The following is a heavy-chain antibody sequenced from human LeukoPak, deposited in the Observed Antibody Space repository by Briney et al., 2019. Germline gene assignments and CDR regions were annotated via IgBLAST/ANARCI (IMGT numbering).Heavy chain of an antibody. CDR3: ARDNYYDSSGWRNAFDI. J-gene: IGHJ3*02. Sequence: ASVKVSCKASGYTFTGYYMHWVRQAPGQGLEWMGWINPNSGGTNYAQKFQGRVTMTRDTSISTAYMELSRLRSDDTAVYYCARDNYYDSSGWRNAFDIWGQGTMVTVSS. V-gene: IGHV1-2*02. CDR2: INPNSGGT. D-gene: IGHD3-22*01. CDR1: GYTFTGYY.